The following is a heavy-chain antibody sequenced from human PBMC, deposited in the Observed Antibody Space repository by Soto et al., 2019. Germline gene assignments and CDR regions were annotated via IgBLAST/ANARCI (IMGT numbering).Heavy chain of an antibody. V-gene: IGHV4-61*01. D-gene: IGHD5-18*01. CDR1: GGSVSSGSYY. J-gene: IGHJ4*02. CDR2: IYYSGST. Sequence: PSETLSLTCTVSGGSVSSGSYYWSWIRQPPGKGLEWIGYIYYSGSTNYNPSLKSRVTISVDTSKNQFSLKLSSVTAADTAVYYCARGGLQLWLPDYWGQGTLVTVSS. CDR3: ARGGLQLWLPDY.